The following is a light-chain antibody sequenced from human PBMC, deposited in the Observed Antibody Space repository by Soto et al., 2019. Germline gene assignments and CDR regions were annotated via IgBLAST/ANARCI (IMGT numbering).Light chain of an antibody. Sequence: QAVVTQPPSASGTPGQRVTISCSGSSSNIGSNTVNWYQQLPGTAPKLLIYSNNQRPSGVPDRFSGSKSGTSASLAISWLQSEDEADYYCAAWDDSLNGQVFGGGTQLTVL. CDR3: AAWDDSLNGQV. V-gene: IGLV1-44*01. J-gene: IGLJ3*02. CDR2: SNN. CDR1: SSNIGSNT.